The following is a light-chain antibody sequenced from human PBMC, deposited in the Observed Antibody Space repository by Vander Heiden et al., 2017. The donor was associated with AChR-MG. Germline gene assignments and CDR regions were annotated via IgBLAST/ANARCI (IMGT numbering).Light chain of an antibody. CDR1: GSNVGANYN. V-gene: IGLV1-40*01. J-gene: IGLJ1*01. CDR3: QAFDISLNAYV. Sequence: QSVLTQPPSVSWAPGQRVTISCSESGSNVGANYNIHWYQQLPGAAPKLLIFGDHNRPSGVPDRFSGSRSGSSASLVITGLQAEDEAGYYCQAFDISLNAYVFGTGTKVTV. CDR2: GDH.